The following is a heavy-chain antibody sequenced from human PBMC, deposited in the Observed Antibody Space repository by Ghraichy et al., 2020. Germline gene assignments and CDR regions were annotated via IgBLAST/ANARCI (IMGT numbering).Heavy chain of an antibody. V-gene: IGHV3-7*03. Sequence: GGSLRLSCVASGFTFSSYWMSWVRQTPGKGLEWVANIKPDGSAKYYVDSVKGRFTISRDNAKNSLYLQMDSLRVEDTAVYCCALSMDRGPISFYYYGMDVWGLGTTVTVSS. CDR3: ALSMDRGPISFYYYGMDV. J-gene: IGHJ6*02. D-gene: IGHD3-10*01. CDR2: IKPDGSAK. CDR1: GFTFSSYW.